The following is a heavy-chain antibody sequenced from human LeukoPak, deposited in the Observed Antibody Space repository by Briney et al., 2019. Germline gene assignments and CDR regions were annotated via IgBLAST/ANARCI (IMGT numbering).Heavy chain of an antibody. D-gene: IGHD2-21*02. CDR3: ARLHGSEDY. V-gene: IGHV3-NL1*01. CDR2: IYSGGST. J-gene: IGHJ4*02. CDR1: GFTFSSYG. Sequence: PGTSLRLSCAASGFTFSSYGMNWVRQAPGKGLEWVSVIYSGGSTYYADSVKGRFTISRDNSKNTLYLQMNSLRAEDTAVYYCARLHGSEDYWGQGTLVTVSS.